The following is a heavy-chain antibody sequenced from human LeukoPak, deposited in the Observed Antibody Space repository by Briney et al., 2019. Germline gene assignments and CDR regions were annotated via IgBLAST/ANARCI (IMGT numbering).Heavy chain of an antibody. CDR2: ICYSGST. J-gene: IGHJ6*02. CDR1: GGSISSYY. V-gene: IGHV4-59*08. D-gene: IGHD3-3*01. CDR3: ARGGPHDFWSGYPYYYYGMDV. Sequence: PSETLSLTCTVSGGSISSYYWSWIRQPPGKGLEWIGYICYSGSTNYNPSLKSRVTISVDTSKNQFSLKLSSVTAADTAVYYCARGGPHDFWSGYPYYYYGMDVWGQGTTVTVSS.